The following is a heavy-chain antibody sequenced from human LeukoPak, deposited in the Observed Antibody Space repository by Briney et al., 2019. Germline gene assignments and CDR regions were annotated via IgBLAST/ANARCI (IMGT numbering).Heavy chain of an antibody. D-gene: IGHD3-22*01. V-gene: IGHV1-46*01. CDR3: ARGKSDSGGYPDSIDY. Sequence: GASVKVSCKASGYSFTNYFIHWVRQAPGQGLEWMGLIHPSGGTTTYAQKFQDRVTMTRDTSISTAYMELTRLTSDDTAVYFCARGKSDSGGYPDSIDYWGQGTLVTVSS. CDR1: GYSFTNYF. J-gene: IGHJ4*02. CDR2: IHPSGGTT.